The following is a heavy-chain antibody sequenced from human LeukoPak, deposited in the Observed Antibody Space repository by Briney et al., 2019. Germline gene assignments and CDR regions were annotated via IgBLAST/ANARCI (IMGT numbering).Heavy chain of an antibody. D-gene: IGHD1-14*01. J-gene: IGHJ4*02. Sequence: GGSLRLSCAASGFTFSTYWMSWVRQAPGKGLELVANIKQDGSEKYYVDSVKGRFTISRDNAKNSLYLQVNSLRAEDTAVYYCARNQRRLDYWGQGTLVTVSS. CDR2: IKQDGSEK. V-gene: IGHV3-7*01. CDR3: ARNQRRLDY. CDR1: GFTFSTYW.